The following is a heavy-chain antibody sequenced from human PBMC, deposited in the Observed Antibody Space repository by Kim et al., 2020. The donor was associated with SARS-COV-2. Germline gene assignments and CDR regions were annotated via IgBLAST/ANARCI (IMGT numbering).Heavy chain of an antibody. CDR2: IYHSGST. Sequence: SETLSLTCAVSGGSISSSNWWSWVRQPPGKGLEWIGEIYHSGSTNYNTSLKSRVTITVDKSKNKFSLKLSAVTAADTAVYYCARDGGDDSSANWGQGTLVTVAS. CDR3: ARDGGDDSSAN. D-gene: IGHD3-22*01. V-gene: IGHV4-4*02. CDR1: GGSISSSNW. J-gene: IGHJ4*02.